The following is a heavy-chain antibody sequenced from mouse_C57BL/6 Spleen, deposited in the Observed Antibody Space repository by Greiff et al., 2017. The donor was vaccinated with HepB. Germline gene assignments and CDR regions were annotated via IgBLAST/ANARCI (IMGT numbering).Heavy chain of an antibody. Sequence: QVQLQQSGAELARPGASVKLSCKASGYTFTSYGISWVKQRTGQGLEWIGEIYPRSGNTYYNEKFKGKATLTADKSSSPAYMELRSLTSEDSAVYFCAREGTTVVATYYFDYWGQGTTLTVSS. V-gene: IGHV1-81*01. CDR1: GYTFTSYG. J-gene: IGHJ2*01. D-gene: IGHD1-1*01. CDR2: IYPRSGNT. CDR3: AREGTTVVATYYFDY.